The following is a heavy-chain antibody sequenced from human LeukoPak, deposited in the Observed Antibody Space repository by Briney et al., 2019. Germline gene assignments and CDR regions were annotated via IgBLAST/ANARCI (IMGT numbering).Heavy chain of an antibody. V-gene: IGHV1-3*03. CDR2: INAGNANT. Sequence: GASVKVSCKASGYTFTSYAMHWVRHAPGQRLEWMGWINAGNANTKYSHECQGTVTITRATSASTAYMELSSLRSEDMALYYCARALVRIAAAVLGNWGQGTLVTVSS. D-gene: IGHD6-13*01. J-gene: IGHJ4*02. CDR3: ARALVRIAAAVLGN. CDR1: GYTFTSYA.